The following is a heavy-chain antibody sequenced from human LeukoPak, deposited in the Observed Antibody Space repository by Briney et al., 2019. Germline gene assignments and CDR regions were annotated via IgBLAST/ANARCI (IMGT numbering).Heavy chain of an antibody. CDR3: ARASWELPRMDY. Sequence: PGGSLRLSCAASGFTFSSYAMSWVRQPPGKGLEWIGEINHSGSTNYNPSLKSRVTISVDTSKNQFSLKLSSVTAADTAVYYCARASWELPRMDYWGQGTLVTVSS. V-gene: IGHV4-34*01. D-gene: IGHD1-26*01. J-gene: IGHJ4*02. CDR1: GFTFSSYA. CDR2: INHSGST.